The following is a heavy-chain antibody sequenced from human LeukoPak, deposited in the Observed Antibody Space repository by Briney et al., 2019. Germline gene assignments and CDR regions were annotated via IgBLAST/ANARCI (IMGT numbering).Heavy chain of an antibody. CDR1: GFTFSYYS. CDR2: IGRGSYTI. D-gene: IGHD6-6*01. Sequence: SGGSLRLSCAASGFTFSYYSMNWVRQAPGKGLEWVSYIGRGSYTIYYADSVKGQFTISRDNAKNSLYLQMDSLRAEDTAVYYCARLSSPSGLGVDYWGQGTLVTVSS. CDR3: ARLSSPSGLGVDY. J-gene: IGHJ4*02. V-gene: IGHV3-48*04.